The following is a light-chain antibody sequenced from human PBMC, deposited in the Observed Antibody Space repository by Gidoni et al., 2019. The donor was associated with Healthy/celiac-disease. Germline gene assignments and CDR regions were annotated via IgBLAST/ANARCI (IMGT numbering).Light chain of an antibody. CDR2: AAS. Sequence: AIQMTQSPSSLSASVGDRVTITCRASKGIRNDLGWYQQNPGKAPKLLIYAASSLQSGVPSRFRGSGSGTDFTLTISSLQPEDFATYYCLQDYNYPLFTCGPGTKVDIK. CDR1: KGIRND. CDR3: LQDYNYPLFT. J-gene: IGKJ3*01. V-gene: IGKV1-6*01.